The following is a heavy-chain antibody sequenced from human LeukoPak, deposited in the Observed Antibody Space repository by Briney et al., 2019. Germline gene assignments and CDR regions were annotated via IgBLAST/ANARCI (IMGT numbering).Heavy chain of an antibody. Sequence: GGSLRLSCAASEFTFTTYGMHWVRQAPGKGLEWVGNIKQDGSEKYYVDSVKGRFTISRDNAKNSLYLQMNSLRAEDTAVYYCASMVRGVMAIDYWGQGTLVTVSS. J-gene: IGHJ4*02. CDR2: IKQDGSEK. CDR1: EFTFTTYG. D-gene: IGHD3-10*01. CDR3: ASMVRGVMAIDY. V-gene: IGHV3-7*05.